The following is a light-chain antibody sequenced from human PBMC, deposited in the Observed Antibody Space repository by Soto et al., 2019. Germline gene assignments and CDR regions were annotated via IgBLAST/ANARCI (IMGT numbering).Light chain of an antibody. CDR2: AAS. J-gene: IGKJ1*01. V-gene: IGKV1-39*01. Sequence: GDRVTITCRASQSISSWLAWYQQKPGKAPKLLIYAASTLQSGVPSRFSGSGSGTDFTLSIGSLQPEDFATYYCQQSYSTPRTFGQGTKVDIK. CDR3: QQSYSTPRT. CDR1: QSISSW.